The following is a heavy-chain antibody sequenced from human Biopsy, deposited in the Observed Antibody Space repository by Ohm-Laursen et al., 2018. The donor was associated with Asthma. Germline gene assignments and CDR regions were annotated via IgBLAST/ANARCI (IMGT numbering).Heavy chain of an antibody. CDR3: VRWRSGYPDHYSDF. D-gene: IGHD2-21*01. V-gene: IGHV3-30*03. CDR2: ISSDVRE. CDR1: GFTFRNFG. J-gene: IGHJ4*02. Sequence: SLRLSCTASGFTFRNFGMHWVRQAPGRGLEWVTLISSDVREWYADSVKGRFTISRDNSKNTLDLQMNSLRGDDTAVYYCVRWRSGYPDHYSDFWGLGTLVTVSS.